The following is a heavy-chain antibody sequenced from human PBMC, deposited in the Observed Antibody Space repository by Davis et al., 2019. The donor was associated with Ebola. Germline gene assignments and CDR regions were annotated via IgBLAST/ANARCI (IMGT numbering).Heavy chain of an antibody. J-gene: IGHJ4*02. CDR1: GGSISSYY. V-gene: IGHV4-4*07. D-gene: IGHD3-16*01. CDR2: IYTSGST. CDR3: ARVNNLIGSILTSLFSSEGGVFDY. Sequence: SETLSLTCTVSGGSISSYYWSWIRQPPGKGLEWIGRIYTSGSTNYNPSLKSRVTMSVDTARNQLSMKLTSVTASDTAVYYCARVNNLIGSILTSLFSSEGGVFDYWDQGTLVTVSS.